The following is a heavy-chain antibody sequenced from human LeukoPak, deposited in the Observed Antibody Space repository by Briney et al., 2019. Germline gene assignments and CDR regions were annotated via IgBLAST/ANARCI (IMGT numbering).Heavy chain of an antibody. V-gene: IGHV1-46*01. D-gene: IGHD6-19*01. CDR1: GYTFTSYY. CDR3: AREAPGIAVAHYYYYYGMDV. CDR2: INPSGGST. J-gene: IGHJ6*02. Sequence: ASVKVSCKASGYTFTSYYMHWVRQAPGQGLEWMGIINPSGGSTSYAQKFQGRVTMTRDTSTSTDYMELSSLRSEDTAVYYCAREAPGIAVAHYYYYYGMDVWGQGTTVTVSS.